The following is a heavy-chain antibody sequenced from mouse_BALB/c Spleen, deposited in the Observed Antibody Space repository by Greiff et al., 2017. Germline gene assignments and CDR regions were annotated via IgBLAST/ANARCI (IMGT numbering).Heavy chain of an antibody. Sequence: EVQGVESGGGLVQPGGSLKLSCAASGFTFSSYTMSWVRQTPEKRLEWVATISSGGSYTYYPDSVKGRFTISRDNAKNTLYLQMSSLKSEDTAMYYCTRDKYGNYEDYAMDYWGQGTSVTVSS. D-gene: IGHD2-10*02. J-gene: IGHJ4*01. CDR1: GFTFSSYT. CDR2: ISSGGSYT. V-gene: IGHV5-6-4*01. CDR3: TRDKYGNYEDYAMDY.